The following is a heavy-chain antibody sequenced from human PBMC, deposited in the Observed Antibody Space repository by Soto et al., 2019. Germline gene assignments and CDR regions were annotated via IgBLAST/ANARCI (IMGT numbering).Heavy chain of an antibody. CDR1: GFTFSEYY. D-gene: IGHD4-17*01. CDR2: ISSSGSTI. Sequence: VGSLRLSCAASGFTFSEYYMSWIRQAPGKGLEWVSYISSSGSTIYYADSVKGRFTISRDNAKNSLYLQMNSLRAEDTAVYYCARDNLDYGDYKGYFDYWGQGTLVTVSS. J-gene: IGHJ4*02. CDR3: ARDNLDYGDYKGYFDY. V-gene: IGHV3-11*01.